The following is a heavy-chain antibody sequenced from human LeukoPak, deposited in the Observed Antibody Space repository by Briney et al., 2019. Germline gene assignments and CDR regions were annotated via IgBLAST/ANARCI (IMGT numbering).Heavy chain of an antibody. D-gene: IGHD3-9*01. CDR1: GYTFTSYY. Sequence: ASVKVSCKASGYTFTSYYMHWVRQAPGQGLEWMGWINPNSGGTNYAQKFQGRVTMTRDTSISTAYMELSRLRSDDTAVYYCARDLAYYDILTGYYNVAHNAFDIWGQGTMVTVSS. V-gene: IGHV1-2*02. CDR3: ARDLAYYDILTGYYNVAHNAFDI. CDR2: INPNSGGT. J-gene: IGHJ3*02.